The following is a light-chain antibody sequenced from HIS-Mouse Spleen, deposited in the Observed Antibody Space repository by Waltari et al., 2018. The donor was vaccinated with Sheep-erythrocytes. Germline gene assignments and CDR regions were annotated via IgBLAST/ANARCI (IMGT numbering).Light chain of an antibody. Sequence: QSALTQPASVSGSPGQSITISCTGTSSDVGRYNLVSWYQQHPGKAPKLMIYEGSKRPSGVSNRVSGSKAGNTASLTISGRQAEDEADYYCCSYAGSSTWVFGGGTKLTVL. CDR2: EGS. CDR3: CSYAGSSTWV. CDR1: SSDVGRYNL. V-gene: IGLV2-23*01. J-gene: IGLJ3*02.